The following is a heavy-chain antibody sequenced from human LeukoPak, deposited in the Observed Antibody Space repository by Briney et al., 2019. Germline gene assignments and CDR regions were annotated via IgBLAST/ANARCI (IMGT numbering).Heavy chain of an antibody. V-gene: IGHV1-69*13. CDR3: ASASHITMLRGANDY. CDR1: GYTFTSYY. D-gene: IGHD3-10*01. J-gene: IGHJ4*02. CDR2: IIPIFGTA. Sequence: SVKVSCKAPGYTFTSYYMHWVRQAPGQGLEWMGGIIPIFGTANYAQKFQGRVTITADESTSTAYMELRSLRSEDTAVYYCASASHITMLRGANDYWGQGTLVTVSS.